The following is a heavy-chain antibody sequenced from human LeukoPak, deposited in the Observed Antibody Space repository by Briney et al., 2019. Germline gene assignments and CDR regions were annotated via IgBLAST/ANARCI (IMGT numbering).Heavy chain of an antibody. D-gene: IGHD3-9*01. V-gene: IGHV4-31*03. CDR1: GGSISSGGYY. Sequence: SQTLSPTCTVSGGSISSGGYYWSWIRQHPGKGLEWIGYIYYSGSTYYNPSLKSRVTISVDTSKNQFSLKLSSVTAADTAVYYCARGDGGYDILTGYYLGWFDPWAREPWSPSPQ. CDR2: IYYSGST. CDR3: ARGDGGYDILTGYYLGWFDP. J-gene: IGHJ5*02.